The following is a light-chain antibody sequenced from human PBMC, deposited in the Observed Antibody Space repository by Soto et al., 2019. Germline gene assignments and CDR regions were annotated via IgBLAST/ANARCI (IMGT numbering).Light chain of an antibody. CDR3: QQFYLTPYT. CDR2: WTS. V-gene: IGKV4-1*01. Sequence: DIVMTQSPDSLAVSLGERATINCKSSQSVLYTSTNENYVAWYQQKPGQPPKLLMYWTSSRESGVPDRFSGSGSGTECTLAITNVQAEDVAVYYCQQFYLTPYTFGQGTKLEIK. CDR1: QSVLYTSTNENY. J-gene: IGKJ2*01.